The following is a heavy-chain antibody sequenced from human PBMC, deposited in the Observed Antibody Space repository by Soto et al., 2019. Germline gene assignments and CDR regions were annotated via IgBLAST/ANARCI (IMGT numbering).Heavy chain of an antibody. D-gene: IGHD3-3*01. Sequence: GGSLRLSCAASGFTVSSNYMSWVRQAPGKGLEWVSVIYSGGSTYYADSVKGRFTTSRDNSKNTLYLQMNSLRAEDTAVYYCARGGGNDFWSGYPSASYYYYGMDVWGQGTTVTVSS. J-gene: IGHJ6*02. CDR2: IYSGGST. CDR3: ARGGGNDFWSGYPSASYYYYGMDV. CDR1: GFTVSSNY. V-gene: IGHV3-53*01.